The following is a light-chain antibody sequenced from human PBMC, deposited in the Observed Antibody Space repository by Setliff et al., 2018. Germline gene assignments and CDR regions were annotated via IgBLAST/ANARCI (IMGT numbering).Light chain of an antibody. CDR2: VNI. CDR3: QSYDIRLSASV. CDR1: SSNIGAGQD. Sequence: VLTQPPSVSGAPGQRVTLSCAGNSSNIGAGQDVHWYQHLPGTAPKPLISVNINRPSGVPDRFFGSRSATSASLVITALQPEDEGDYYCQSYDIRLSASVFGGGTKVTVL. V-gene: IGLV1-40*01. J-gene: IGLJ2*01.